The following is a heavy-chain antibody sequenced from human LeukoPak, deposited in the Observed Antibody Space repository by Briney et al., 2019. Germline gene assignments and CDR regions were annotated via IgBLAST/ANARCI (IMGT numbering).Heavy chain of an antibody. CDR1: GYTFTGYY. D-gene: IGHD3-3*01. J-gene: IGHJ4*02. CDR3: TRTERVLLRFLEWERADYFNY. Sequence: GASVKVSCKASGYTFTGYYMHWVRQAPGQGLEWKGWSNPNSGGTNYAQKFQGRVTMTRDTSISTAYMELSRPRSDDTAVYYCTRTERVLLRFLEWERADYFNYWGQGTLVTVSS. CDR2: SNPNSGGT. V-gene: IGHV1-2*02.